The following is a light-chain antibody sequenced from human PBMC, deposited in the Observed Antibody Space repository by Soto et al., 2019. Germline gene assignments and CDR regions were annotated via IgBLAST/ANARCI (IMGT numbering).Light chain of an antibody. Sequence: QSVLTQSSSASASLGSSVKLAWTRSSGHSSYIIAWHQQQPGKAPRYLMKLEGSGSYNKGSGVPDRFSGSSSGADRYLTISNLQFEDEADYYCETWDSNTRVFGGGTKVTVL. V-gene: IGLV4-60*02. CDR1: SGHSSYI. J-gene: IGLJ3*02. CDR2: LEGSGSY. CDR3: ETWDSNTRV.